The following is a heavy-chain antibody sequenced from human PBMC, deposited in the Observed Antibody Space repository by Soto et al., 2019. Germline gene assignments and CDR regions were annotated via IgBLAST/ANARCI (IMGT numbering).Heavy chain of an antibody. CDR2: SRDKGNSYRT. J-gene: IGHJ4*02. CDR3: ARSIPGTTSFDS. CDR1: GFTFSDYY. Sequence: EVHLVESGGDLVQPGGSLRLSCAGSGFTFSDYYIDWVRQAPGKGLEWVGRSRDKGNSYRTDYAASVKGRFTVSRDTSKNSLYLQMNSLKADDTALYYCARSIPGTTSFDSWGQGTLVTVSS. D-gene: IGHD1-7*01. V-gene: IGHV3-72*01.